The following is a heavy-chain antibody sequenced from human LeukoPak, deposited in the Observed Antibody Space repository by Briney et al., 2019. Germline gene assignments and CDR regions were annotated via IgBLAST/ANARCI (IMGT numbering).Heavy chain of an antibody. Sequence: GGSLRLSCAASGFTFSSYEMNWVRQAPGKGLEWVSYISSSGSIIYYADSVKGRFTISRDNAKNTLYLQMNSLRAEDTAVYSCASELYDFWSGTLGWFGPWGQGTLVTVSS. V-gene: IGHV3-48*03. CDR2: ISSSGSII. CDR3: ASELYDFWSGTLGWFGP. J-gene: IGHJ5*02. D-gene: IGHD3-3*01. CDR1: GFTFSSYE.